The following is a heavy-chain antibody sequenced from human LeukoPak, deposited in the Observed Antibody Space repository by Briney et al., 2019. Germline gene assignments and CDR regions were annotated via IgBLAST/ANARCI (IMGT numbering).Heavy chain of an antibody. J-gene: IGHJ4*02. CDR3: ARDRPHRYYYDSSGDY. V-gene: IGHV1-18*01. CDR2: ISAYNGNT. CDR1: GYTFTSYG. Sequence: ASVKVSCKASGYTFTSYGISWVRQAPGQGLEWMGWISAYNGNTNYAQKLQGRVTMTTDTSTSTAYMELRSLRSDDTVVYYCARDRPHRYYYDSSGDYWGQGTLVTVSS. D-gene: IGHD3-22*01.